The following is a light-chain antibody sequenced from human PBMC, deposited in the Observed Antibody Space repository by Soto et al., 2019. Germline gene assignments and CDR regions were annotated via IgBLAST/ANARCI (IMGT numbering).Light chain of an antibody. CDR3: QQSSRWPPSLT. Sequence: EIVLTQSPATLSLSPGEGATLSCRASQTVTSSLVWYQHKPGQAPRLLIYDAAVRATGIPARFSGSGSRTDFTLTISSLEPEDFAVCYCQQSSRWPPSLTFGGGTKVELK. V-gene: IGKV3-11*01. CDR2: DAA. CDR1: QTVTSS. J-gene: IGKJ4*01.